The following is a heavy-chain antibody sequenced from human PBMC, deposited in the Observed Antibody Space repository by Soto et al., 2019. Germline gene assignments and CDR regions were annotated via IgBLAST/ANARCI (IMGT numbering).Heavy chain of an antibody. CDR3: APSRPFDYYYGLDV. Sequence: SETLSLTCTVSGGSISSSSYYWGWIRQPPGKGLEWIGRIDYSGSTYYNPSRKSRVTIAGDTSKNQFSLNLGSVTAAATAVYYCAPSRPFDYYYGLDVWGQGTTVTVSS. CDR2: IDYSGST. J-gene: IGHJ6*02. CDR1: GGSISSSSYY. V-gene: IGHV4-39*01.